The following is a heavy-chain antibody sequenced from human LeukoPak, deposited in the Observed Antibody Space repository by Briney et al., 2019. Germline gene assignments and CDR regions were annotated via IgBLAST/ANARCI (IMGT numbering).Heavy chain of an antibody. CDR1: GYTLTELS. Sequence: ASVKVSCKVSGYTLTELSMHWVRQAPGKGLEWTGGFDPEDGETIYAQKFQGRVTMTENTSTDTAYMELSSLRSEDTAVYYCATGPSITMVRGVINPYYYYGMDVWGKGTTVTVSS. J-gene: IGHJ6*04. V-gene: IGHV1-24*01. CDR3: ATGPSITMVRGVINPYYYYGMDV. D-gene: IGHD3-10*01. CDR2: FDPEDGET.